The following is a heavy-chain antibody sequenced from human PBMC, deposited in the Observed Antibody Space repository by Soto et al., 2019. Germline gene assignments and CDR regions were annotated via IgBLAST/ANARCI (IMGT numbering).Heavy chain of an antibody. D-gene: IGHD2-2*01. CDR2: IYYSGST. CDR1: GVSLSNSY. CDR3: ARRRVTRYCSSTSCGGRFDL. V-gene: IGHV4-59*01. Sequence: SETPSPTCTVSGVSLSNSYLILLRPPPGKGLEWIGYIYYSGSTNYNPSLKSRVTISVDTSKNQFSLKLSSVTAADTAVYYCARRRVTRYCSSTSCGGRFDLWGQGTLVTVSS. J-gene: IGHJ4*02.